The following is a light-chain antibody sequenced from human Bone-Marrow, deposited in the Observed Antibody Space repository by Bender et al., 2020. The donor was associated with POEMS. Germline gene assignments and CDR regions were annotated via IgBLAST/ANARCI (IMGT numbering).Light chain of an antibody. J-gene: IGLJ3*02. V-gene: IGLV4-69*01. CDR3: QTWGTDIGWV. CDR2: GKSDGSH. CDR1: SGHSVYA. Sequence: QLVLTQSPSASASLGASVKLTCTLSSGHSVYAISWHQQQAEKGPRYLLKGKSDGSHIKGDGIPDRFSGSSSGAERYLTISSLQSEDEADYYCQTWGTDIGWVFGGGTKLAVL.